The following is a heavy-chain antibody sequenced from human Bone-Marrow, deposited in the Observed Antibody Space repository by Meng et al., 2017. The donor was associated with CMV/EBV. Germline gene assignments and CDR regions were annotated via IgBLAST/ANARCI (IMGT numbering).Heavy chain of an antibody. J-gene: IGHJ3*02. CDR2: IIPIFGTA. CDR3: ARDLTTGRSYDAFDI. V-gene: IGHV1-69*05. CDR1: GYTFTGYY. Sequence: SVKVSCKASGYTFTGYYMHWVRQAPGQGLEWMGGIIPIFGTANYAQKFQGRVTITTDKSTSTAYMELSSLRSEDTAVYYCARDLTTGRSYDAFDIWGQGKMVNVAS. D-gene: IGHD1-1*01.